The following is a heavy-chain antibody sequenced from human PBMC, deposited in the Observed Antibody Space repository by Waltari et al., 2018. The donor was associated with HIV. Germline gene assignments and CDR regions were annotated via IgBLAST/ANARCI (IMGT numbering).Heavy chain of an antibody. V-gene: IGHV3-49*05. CDR1: GSQFEHTA. CDR3: VRDSLPKCAAASCYRR. J-gene: IGHJ1*01. CDR2: IRSQGYGGTS. D-gene: IGHD3-16*02. Sequence: EVQLTESGGGVVTLGGSLRLTCSTSGSQFEHTALSRIRQAPGKAPEWVAFIRSQGYGGTSDYAASVGGRFIISRDDSRSVVFLDMNSLKAEDTGVYYCVRDSLPKCAAASCYRRWGQGTEVIV.